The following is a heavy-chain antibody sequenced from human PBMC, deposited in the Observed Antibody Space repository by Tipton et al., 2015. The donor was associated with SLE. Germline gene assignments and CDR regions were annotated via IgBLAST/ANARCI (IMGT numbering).Heavy chain of an antibody. Sequence: TLSLTCTVSGGALSGYSLAWVRQFPGKRLEWIGYIYYNGNANYNPALESRVTISVDTSKNQFSLKMSSMTVADTAVYYCAREQKGFDSWGQGTLVTVSS. CDR2: IYYNGNA. V-gene: IGHV4-59*01. CDR3: AREQKGFDS. CDR1: GGALSGYS. J-gene: IGHJ4*02.